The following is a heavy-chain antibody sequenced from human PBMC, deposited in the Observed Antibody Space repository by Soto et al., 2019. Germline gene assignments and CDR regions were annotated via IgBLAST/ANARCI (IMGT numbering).Heavy chain of an antibody. D-gene: IGHD3-22*01. CDR2: IIPIFGTA. J-gene: IGHJ5*02. CDR1: GVTFSSYA. V-gene: IGHV1-69*13. CDR3: AGYPLPYDSSGYYGYNWSDP. Sequence: AAAKVSCKASGVTFSSYAISWVRQAPVQGLEWMGWIIPIFGTANYAQKFQGRVTITADESTSTAYMELISLRAEDTAVYYCAGYPLPYDSSGYYGYNWSDPRGQGTMVTVSS.